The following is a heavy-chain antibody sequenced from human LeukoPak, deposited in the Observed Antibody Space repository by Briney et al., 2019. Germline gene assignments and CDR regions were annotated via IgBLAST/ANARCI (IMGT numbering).Heavy chain of an antibody. Sequence: GGSLRLSCAASGFTFSSYSMNWVRQAPGKGLEWVSYISSSSSTIYYADSVKGRFTISRDNAKNSLYLQMNSLRAEDTAVYYCARWNDFDTSGYYLVDGFDIWGQGAVVTVSS. CDR1: GFTFSSYS. J-gene: IGHJ3*02. CDR3: ARWNDFDTSGYYLVDGFDI. V-gene: IGHV3-48*04. CDR2: ISSSSSTI. D-gene: IGHD3-22*01.